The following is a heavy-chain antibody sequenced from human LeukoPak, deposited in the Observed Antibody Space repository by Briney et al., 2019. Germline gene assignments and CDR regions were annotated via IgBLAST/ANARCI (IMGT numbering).Heavy chain of an antibody. D-gene: IGHD3-22*01. CDR3: ARSMIFPPDSFDY. Sequence: PGWSLRLSCAASGFTLSSYWMHWVRQAPGKGLVWVSRISSDGSSTSYADSVKGRFTISRDNAKNTLYLQMNSLRAEDTAVYYCARSMIFPPDSFDYWGQGTLVTVSS. V-gene: IGHV3-74*01. CDR2: ISSDGSST. J-gene: IGHJ4*02. CDR1: GFTLSSYW.